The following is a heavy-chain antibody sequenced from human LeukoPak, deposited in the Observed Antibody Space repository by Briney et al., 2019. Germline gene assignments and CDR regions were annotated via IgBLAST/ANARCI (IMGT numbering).Heavy chain of an antibody. CDR3: ARVIRDSGGYYHWFDP. V-gene: IGHV4-31*03. CDR2: IYYSGST. D-gene: IGHD3-22*01. Sequence: PSQTLSLTCTVSGASIRSGDYYWSWIRQHPGRGLEWIGYIYYSGSTYYNPSLKSRVSISVDTSKNQFSLKLSSVTAADTAVYHCARVIRDSGGYYHWFDPWGQGILVTVSS. CDR1: GASIRSGDYY. J-gene: IGHJ5*02.